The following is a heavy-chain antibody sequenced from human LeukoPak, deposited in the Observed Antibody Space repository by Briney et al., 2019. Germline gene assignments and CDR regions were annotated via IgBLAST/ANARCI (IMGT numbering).Heavy chain of an antibody. V-gene: IGHV3-21*01. CDR2: ISSSSSYI. J-gene: IGHJ4*02. CDR3: ARDPTYSGYYFDY. D-gene: IGHD2-15*01. CDR1: GFTFSSYS. Sequence: GGSLRLSCAASGFTFSSYSMNWVRQAPGKGLEWVSSISSSSSYIYYADSVKGRFTISKDNSKNTVYLQMNSLRAADTSVYFCARDPTYSGYYFDYWGQGTLVTVSS.